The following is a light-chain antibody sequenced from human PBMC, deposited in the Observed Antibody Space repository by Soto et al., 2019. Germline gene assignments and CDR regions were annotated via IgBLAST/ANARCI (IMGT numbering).Light chain of an antibody. Sequence: QSVLTQPPSASGSPGQSVTISCTGTSSDVGGYNYVSWYQQHPGKAPKLMIYEVSKRPSGVSNRFSGSKSGNTASLTISGLQAEDEADYYCSSYTAGGTIFGTWTKLTVL. CDR1: SSDVGGYNY. V-gene: IGLV2-14*01. CDR2: EVS. J-gene: IGLJ1*01. CDR3: SSYTAGGTI.